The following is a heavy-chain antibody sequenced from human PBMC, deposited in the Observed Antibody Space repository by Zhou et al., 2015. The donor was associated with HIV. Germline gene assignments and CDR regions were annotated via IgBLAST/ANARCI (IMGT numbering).Heavy chain of an antibody. CDR2: IIPIFGTA. V-gene: IGHV1-69*06. CDR3: ARDRGDGDGYNPWGDYYFDY. CDR1: GGTFSSYA. Sequence: QVQLVQSGAEVKKPGSSVKVSCKASGGTFSSYAISWVRQAPGQGLEWMGGIIPIFGTANYAQKFQGRVTITADKSTSTAYMELSSLRSEDTAVYYCARDRGDGDGYNPWGDYYFDYWGQGTLVTVSS. J-gene: IGHJ4*02. D-gene: IGHD5-24*01.